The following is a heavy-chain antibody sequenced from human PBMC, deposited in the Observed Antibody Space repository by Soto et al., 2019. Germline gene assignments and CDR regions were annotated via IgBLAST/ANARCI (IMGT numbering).Heavy chain of an antibody. CDR3: ARGGYSGYDYLWFDP. V-gene: IGHV4-30-4*01. CDR1: GGSISSGDYY. D-gene: IGHD5-12*01. J-gene: IGHJ5*02. CDR2: IYYSGST. Sequence: NPSETLSLTCTVSGGSISSGDYYWSWIRQPPGKGLEWIGYIYYSGSTYYNPSLKSRVTISVDTSKNQFSLKLSSVTAADTAVYYCARGGYSGYDYLWFDPWGQGTLVTVSS.